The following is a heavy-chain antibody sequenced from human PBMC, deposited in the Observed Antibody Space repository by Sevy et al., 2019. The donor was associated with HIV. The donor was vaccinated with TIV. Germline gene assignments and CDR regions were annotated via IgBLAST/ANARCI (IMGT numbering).Heavy chain of an antibody. V-gene: IGHV3-30*18. Sequence: GGSLRLSCAASGFTFTDYGMHWVRQAPGKGLEWVGVISYDGSNKYYADSVKGRFTISRDNSKNTLYLQMNSLRAEDTAVYYCAKAGGGVDIIVILAKSNWFDPWGQGTRVTVSS. J-gene: IGHJ5*02. D-gene: IGHD2-15*01. CDR3: AKAGGGVDIIVILAKSNWFDP. CDR2: ISYDGSNK. CDR1: GFTFTDYG.